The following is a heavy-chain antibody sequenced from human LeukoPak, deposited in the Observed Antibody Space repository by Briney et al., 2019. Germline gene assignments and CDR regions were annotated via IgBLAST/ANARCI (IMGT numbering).Heavy chain of an antibody. J-gene: IGHJ4*02. D-gene: IGHD2-2*01. V-gene: IGHV4-34*01. CDR2: INHSGST. CDR1: GGSFSGYY. Sequence: SETLSLTCAVYGGSFSGYYWSWIRQPPGKGLEWIGEINHSGSTNYNPSLKSRGTISVDTSKNQFSLKLSSVTAADTAVYYCARRRPRVVPADNWGQGTLVTVSS. CDR3: ARRRPRVVPADN.